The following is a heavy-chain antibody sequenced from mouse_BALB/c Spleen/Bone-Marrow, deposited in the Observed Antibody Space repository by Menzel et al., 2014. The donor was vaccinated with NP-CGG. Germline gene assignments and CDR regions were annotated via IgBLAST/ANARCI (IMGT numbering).Heavy chain of an antibody. D-gene: IGHD2-4*01. CDR1: GFSLTSYG. V-gene: IGHV2-9*02. Sequence: VHLVESGPGLVAPSQSLSITCTVSGFSLTSYGVHWVRQPPGKGLEWLGVIWAGGSTNYNSALMSRLSISKDNSKSQVFLKMNTLYTDNTAMCYCARVSSTMITTVFAYWGQGTLVTVS. CDR3: ARVSSTMITTVFAY. CDR2: IWAGGST. J-gene: IGHJ3*01.